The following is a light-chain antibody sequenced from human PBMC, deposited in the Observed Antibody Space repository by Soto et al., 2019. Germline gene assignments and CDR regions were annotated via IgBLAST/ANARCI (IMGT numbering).Light chain of an antibody. J-gene: IGLJ2*01. V-gene: IGLV2-14*01. CDR2: DVS. CDR1: SSDIGYYNY. CDR3: SSYASSSTLL. Sequence: QSALTQPASVSGSPGQSITISCTGTSSDIGYYNYVSWYQQHPGKAPKLIIHDVSDRPSGVSNRFSGSKSGNTASLPISGVQAEDEADYYCSSYASSSTLLFGGGTKLTVL.